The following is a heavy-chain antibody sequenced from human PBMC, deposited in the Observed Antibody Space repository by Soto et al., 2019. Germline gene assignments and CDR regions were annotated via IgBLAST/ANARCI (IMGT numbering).Heavy chain of an antibody. D-gene: IGHD2-15*01. CDR2: IYYSGST. Sequence: QVQLQESGPGLVKPSQTLSLTCTVSGGSISSGAYYWSWIRQHPGKGLEGIGYIYYSGSTYSNPSLTSRVTISVDTSKNQFALKLSSVTAANTAVYYCASSSGARYFDYWGQGTLVTVSS. J-gene: IGHJ4*02. CDR3: ASSSGARYFDY. CDR1: GGSISSGAYY. V-gene: IGHV4-31*03.